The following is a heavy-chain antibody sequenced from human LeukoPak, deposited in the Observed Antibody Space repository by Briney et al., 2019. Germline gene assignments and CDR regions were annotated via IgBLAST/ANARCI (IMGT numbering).Heavy chain of an antibody. V-gene: IGHV4-39*01. J-gene: IGHJ5*02. CDR2: IYYSGST. Sequence: PSETLSLTCTVSGGSISSSSYYWGWIRQPPGKGLEWIGSIYYSGSTYYNPSLKSRVTISVDTSKNQFSLKLSSVTAADTAVYYCARLDVGGSSWYFVAPVPDWFDPWGQGTLVTVSS. CDR1: GGSISSSSYY. D-gene: IGHD6-13*01. CDR3: ARLDVGGSSWYFVAPVPDWFDP.